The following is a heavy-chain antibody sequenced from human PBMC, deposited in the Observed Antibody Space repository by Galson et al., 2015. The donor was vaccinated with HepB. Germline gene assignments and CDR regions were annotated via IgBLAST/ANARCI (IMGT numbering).Heavy chain of an antibody. Sequence: SLRLSCAASGFTFSTYAMNWVRQAPGKGLEWVSTISGNGSNTFYADSVKGRFTISRDSSKNTLYLQMSSLRAEDTAVYYCAKMGSYGDYDFDPWGREPWSPSP. CDR1: GFTFSTYA. J-gene: IGHJ5*02. CDR2: ISGNGSNT. D-gene: IGHD4-17*01. V-gene: IGHV3-23*01. CDR3: AKMGSYGDYDFDP.